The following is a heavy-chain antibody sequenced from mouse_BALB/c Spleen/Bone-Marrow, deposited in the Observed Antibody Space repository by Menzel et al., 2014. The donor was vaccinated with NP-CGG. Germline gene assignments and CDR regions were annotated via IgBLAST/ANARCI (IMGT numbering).Heavy chain of an antibody. Sequence: VQLQQSGLELVNSGPSVKMSCKASGYTFTSYVMHWVKQKPGQGLEWIGHINPYNDGTKYNEKFKGKATLTSDKSSSTAYMELSSLTSEDSAVYYCARDGDYDWFAYWGQGTLVTVSA. V-gene: IGHV1-14*01. CDR2: INPYNDGT. J-gene: IGHJ3*01. D-gene: IGHD2-4*01. CDR3: ARDGDYDWFAY. CDR1: GYTFTSYV.